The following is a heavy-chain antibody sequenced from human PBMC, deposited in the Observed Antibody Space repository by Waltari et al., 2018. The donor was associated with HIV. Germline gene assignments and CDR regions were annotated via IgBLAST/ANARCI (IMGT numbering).Heavy chain of an antibody. J-gene: IGHJ1*01. V-gene: IGHV4-59*01. D-gene: IGHD6-13*01. CDR1: GGSISSYY. CDR2: IFYSGSI. CDR3: AREVQSAGYSSNFAV. Sequence: QVQLQESGPGLVKPSETLSLTCTVSGGSISSYYWSWIRQPPGKGLEWIGSIFYSGSINYNPSLKSRVTMSVDASKNQFSLKLSSVTAADTAVYYCAREVQSAGYSSNFAVWGQGTLVTVSS.